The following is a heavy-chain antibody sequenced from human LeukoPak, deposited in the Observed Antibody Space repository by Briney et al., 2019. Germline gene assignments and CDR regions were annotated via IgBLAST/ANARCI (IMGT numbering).Heavy chain of an antibody. CDR2: IYPGDSDT. Sequence: GESLKISCNGSGYXFTSYWICWVRQMPGKGLGWMGIIYPGDSDTRYSPSFQGQVTISADKSISTAYLQWSSLKASDTAMYYCARLQAAGTIDFDYWGQGTLVTVSS. CDR1: GYXFTSYW. CDR3: ARLQAAGTIDFDY. J-gene: IGHJ4*02. V-gene: IGHV5-51*01. D-gene: IGHD6-13*01.